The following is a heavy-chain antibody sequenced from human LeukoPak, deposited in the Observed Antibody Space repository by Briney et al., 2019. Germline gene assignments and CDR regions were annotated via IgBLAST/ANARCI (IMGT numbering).Heavy chain of an antibody. CDR3: ARGKGDSGAYGTYFKY. CDR1: GGTFRTSA. Sequence: SVKVSCKASGGTFRTSAITWVRQAPGQGLEWMGGIIPDFGAPHYRQKFQGRLTITADEYTNTAYIEMSSLRSDDTAVYYCARGKGDSGAYGTYFKYWGHGTLVIVSS. V-gene: IGHV1-69*13. D-gene: IGHD3-22*01. J-gene: IGHJ1*01. CDR2: IIPDFGAP.